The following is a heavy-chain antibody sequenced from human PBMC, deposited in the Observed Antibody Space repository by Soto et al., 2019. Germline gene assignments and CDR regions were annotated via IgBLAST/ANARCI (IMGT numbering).Heavy chain of an antibody. D-gene: IGHD3-9*01. J-gene: IGHJ6*02. V-gene: IGHV4-61*01. CDR1: GGSVSSGSYY. Sequence: SETLSLTCTVSGGSVSSGSYYWSWIRQPPGKGLEWIGYIYYSGSTNYNPSLKSRVTISVDTSKNQFSLKLSSVTAADTAVYYCARGLRYFDWVRVWYYGMDVWGQGTTVTVSS. CDR2: IYYSGST. CDR3: ARGLRYFDWVRVWYYGMDV.